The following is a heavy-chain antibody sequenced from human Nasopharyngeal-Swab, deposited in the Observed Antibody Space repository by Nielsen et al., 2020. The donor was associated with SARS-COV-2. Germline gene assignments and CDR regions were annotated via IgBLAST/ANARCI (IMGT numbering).Heavy chain of an antibody. V-gene: IGHV3-43*01. J-gene: IGHJ6*02. CDR1: GFTFDDYT. Sequence: GESLKISCAASGFTFDDYTMHWVRQAPGKGLEWVSLISWDGGSTYYADSVKGRFTISRDNSKNSLYLQMNSLRTEDTALYYCAKGPHSSSWYIYYYGMDVWAKGPRSPSP. D-gene: IGHD6-13*01. CDR2: ISWDGGST. CDR3: AKGPHSSSWYIYYYGMDV.